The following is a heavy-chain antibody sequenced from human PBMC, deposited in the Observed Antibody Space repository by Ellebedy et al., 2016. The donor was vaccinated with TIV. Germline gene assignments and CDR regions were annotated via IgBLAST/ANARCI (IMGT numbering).Heavy chain of an antibody. J-gene: IGHJ6*03. CDR3: ARRKQQLVRAHYYYYYMDV. V-gene: IGHV3-30*03. Sequence: GESLKISXAASGLSFSNYGMHWVRQAPGKGLEWVAVISYDGSNKYYADSVKGRFTISRDNSKNTLYLQMNSLRAEDTAVYYCARRKQQLVRAHYYYYYMDVWGKGTTVTVSS. CDR2: ISYDGSNK. D-gene: IGHD6-13*01. CDR1: GLSFSNYG.